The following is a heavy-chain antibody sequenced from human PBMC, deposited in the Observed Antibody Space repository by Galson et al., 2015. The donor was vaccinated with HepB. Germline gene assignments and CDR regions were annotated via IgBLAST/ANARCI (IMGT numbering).Heavy chain of an antibody. J-gene: IGHJ6*03. CDR1: GYSFTSYW. CDR2: IYPGDSDT. V-gene: IGHV5-51*01. Sequence: QSGAEVKKPGESLKISCKGSGYSFTSYWIGWVRQMPGKGLEWMGIIYPGDSDTRYSPSFQGQVTISADKSVSTAYLQWSSLKASDTAMYYCARQRSSSWYYRYYYYYYMDVWGKGTTVTVSS. CDR3: ARQRSSSWYYRYYYYYYMDV. D-gene: IGHD6-13*01.